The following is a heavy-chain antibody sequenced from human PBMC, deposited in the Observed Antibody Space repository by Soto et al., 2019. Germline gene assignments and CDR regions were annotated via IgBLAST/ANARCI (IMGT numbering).Heavy chain of an antibody. Sequence: GGSLRLSCAASGFTFSSYGMHWVRQAPGKGLEWVACIRSDGSNKDYADSVKGRFTISRDNSKNTLYLKMNSLRAEDTAVYYCARGETYSGSYYLDYWGQGTLVTVSS. D-gene: IGHD1-26*01. CDR3: ARGETYSGSYYLDY. J-gene: IGHJ4*02. CDR2: IRSDGSNK. CDR1: GFTFSSYG. V-gene: IGHV3-33*08.